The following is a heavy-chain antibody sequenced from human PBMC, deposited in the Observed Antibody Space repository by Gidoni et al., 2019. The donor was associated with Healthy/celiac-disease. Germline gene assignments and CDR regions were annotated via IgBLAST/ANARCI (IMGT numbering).Heavy chain of an antibody. J-gene: IGHJ5*02. V-gene: IGHV1-69*01. CDR2: IIPIVGTA. CDR3: ARSPESAPSPTTLSGDWFDP. D-gene: IGHD1-7*01. CDR1: GGTFSSYA. Sequence: QVQLVQSGAEVKKPGSSVKVSCKASGGTFSSYAISWVRQAPGQGLEWMGGIIPIVGTANYAQKFQGRVTITADESTSTAYMELSSLRSEDTAVYYCARSPESAPSPTTLSGDWFDPWGQGTLVTVSS.